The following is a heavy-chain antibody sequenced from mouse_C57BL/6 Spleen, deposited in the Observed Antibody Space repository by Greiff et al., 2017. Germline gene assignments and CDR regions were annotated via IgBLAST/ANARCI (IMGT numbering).Heavy chain of an antibody. CDR1: GFTFSSYA. CDR2: ISDGGSYT. Sequence: VTLVESGGGLVKPGGSLKLSCAASGFTFSSYAMSWVRQTPEKRLEWVATISDGGSYTYYPDNVKGRFTISRDNAKNNLYLQMSHLKSEDTAMYYCARDDEASYFDYWGQGTTLTVSS. V-gene: IGHV5-4*01. CDR3: ARDDEASYFDY. J-gene: IGHJ2*01.